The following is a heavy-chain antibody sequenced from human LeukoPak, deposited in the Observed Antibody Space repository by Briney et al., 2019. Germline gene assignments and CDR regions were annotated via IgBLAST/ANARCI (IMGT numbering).Heavy chain of an antibody. CDR2: MYSGGNT. J-gene: IGHJ4*02. Sequence: GGSLRLSCAASGFTVSSSHISWVRQAPGKGLEWVSVMYSGGNTYYADSVKGRFTISRDKSKNTLYLQMNSLRDEDTAVYHCARVQAVFQNFDYWGQGTLVTVSS. V-gene: IGHV3-66*01. CDR3: ARVQAVFQNFDY. CDR1: GFTVSSSH.